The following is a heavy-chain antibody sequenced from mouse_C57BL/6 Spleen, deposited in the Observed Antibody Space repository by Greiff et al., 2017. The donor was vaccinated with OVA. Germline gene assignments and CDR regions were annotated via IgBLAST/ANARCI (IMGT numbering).Heavy chain of an antibody. D-gene: IGHD2-4*01. CDR3: TRDTYDYADGDWYFDV. Sequence: EVQGVESGEGLVKPGGSLKLSCAASGFTFSSYAMSWVRQTPEKRLEWVAYISSGGDYIYYADTVKGRFTISRDNARITLYLQMISLKSADTAMYYCTRDTYDYADGDWYFDVWGTGTTVTVSS. V-gene: IGHV5-9-1*02. CDR1: GFTFSSYA. J-gene: IGHJ1*03. CDR2: ISSGGDYI.